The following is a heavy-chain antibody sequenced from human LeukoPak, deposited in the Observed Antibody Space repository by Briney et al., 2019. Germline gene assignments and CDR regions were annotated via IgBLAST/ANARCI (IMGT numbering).Heavy chain of an antibody. CDR3: ARGMVRGVIIKNYYYGMDV. V-gene: IGHV4-59*08. J-gene: IGHJ6*02. CDR2: IYYSGGT. CDR1: GGSISSYY. D-gene: IGHD3-10*01. Sequence: SETLSLTCTVSGGSISSYYWSWIRQPPGKGLEWIGYIYYSGGTNYNPSLKSRVTISVDTSKNQFSLKLSSVTAADTAVYYCARGMVRGVIIKNYYYGMDVWGQGTTVTVSS.